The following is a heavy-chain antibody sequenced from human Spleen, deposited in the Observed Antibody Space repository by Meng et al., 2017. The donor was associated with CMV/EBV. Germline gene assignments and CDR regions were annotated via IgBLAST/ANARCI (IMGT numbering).Heavy chain of an antibody. D-gene: IGHD6-19*01. Sequence: GESLKISCTASGFTFSDHSMDWVRQAPGKGLEWVSTITPGVRTHYADSVKGRFIISRDISKDTLYLQMHSLRAEDTAVYYCAKDHVAVTGIGPLFDSWGQGTLVTVSS. CDR2: ITPGVRT. CDR1: GFTFSDHS. CDR3: AKDHVAVTGIGPLFDS. J-gene: IGHJ4*02. V-gene: IGHV3-53*01.